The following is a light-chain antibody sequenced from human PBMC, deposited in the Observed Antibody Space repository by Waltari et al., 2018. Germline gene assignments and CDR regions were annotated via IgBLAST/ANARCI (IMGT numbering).Light chain of an antibody. V-gene: IGLV1-44*01. CDR1: NSNIGSNT. Sequence: QAVLPQPPSASGAPGQLVSISCSGTNSNIGSNTVNWYQQLPGTAPTLLLSSDYQRRPGVPDRFFGSRSGSSAVLAMSGGRSEEEADYVCATWEDGVNGGVFGGGNKLPVL. CDR3: ATWEDGVNGGV. J-gene: IGLJ3*02. CDR2: SDY.